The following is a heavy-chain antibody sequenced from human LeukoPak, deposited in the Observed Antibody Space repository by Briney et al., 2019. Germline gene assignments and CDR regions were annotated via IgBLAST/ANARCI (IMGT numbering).Heavy chain of an antibody. CDR3: AKEMAEKVPRYYDSSGYYDY. CDR1: GFTFSSYG. CDR2: ISYDGSNK. Sequence: PGGSLRLSCAASGFTFSSYGMHWVRQAPGKGLEWVAVISYDGSNKYYADSVKGRFTISRDNSKNTLYLQMNSLRAEDTAVYYCAKEMAEKVPRYYDSSGYYDYWGQGTLVTVSS. J-gene: IGHJ4*02. D-gene: IGHD3-22*01. V-gene: IGHV3-30*18.